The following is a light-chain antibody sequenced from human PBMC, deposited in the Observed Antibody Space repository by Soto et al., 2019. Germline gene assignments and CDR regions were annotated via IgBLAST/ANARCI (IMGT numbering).Light chain of an antibody. J-gene: IGKJ2*01. CDR2: TAG. Sequence: IQMTQSPSSLSASVGDRVTITCRASQRITTYVNWYQQKPGNAPKLLITTAGTLQRGVPSRFSGSGSGTDFTLTITSLQREDFATYFCQQTYSTPYTFGQGTKLEIK. V-gene: IGKV1-39*01. CDR1: QRITTY. CDR3: QQTYSTPYT.